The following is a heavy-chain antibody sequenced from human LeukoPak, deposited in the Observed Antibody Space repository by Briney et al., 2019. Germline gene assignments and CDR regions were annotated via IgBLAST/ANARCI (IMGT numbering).Heavy chain of an antibody. Sequence: ASVKVSCKASGYTFTSFGISWMRQAPGQGLEWMGWISAFHGNTNYAQKLQGRVTLTTDTSTSTAYMELRSLRSDDTAVYYCARCDILTGYPPCYFDYWGQGTLVTVSS. CDR3: ARCDILTGYPPCYFDY. D-gene: IGHD3-9*01. CDR2: ISAFHGNT. J-gene: IGHJ4*02. V-gene: IGHV1-18*01. CDR1: GYTFTSFG.